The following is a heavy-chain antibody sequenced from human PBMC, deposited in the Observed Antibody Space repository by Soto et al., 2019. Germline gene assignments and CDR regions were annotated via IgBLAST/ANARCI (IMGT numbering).Heavy chain of an antibody. Sequence: GASVKVSCKASGGTFSSYAISWVRQAPGQGLEWMGGIIPIFGTANYAQKFQGRVTITADESTSTACMELSSLRSEDTAVYYCAREKYYDFWSGYGWFDPWGQGTLVTVSS. V-gene: IGHV1-69*13. J-gene: IGHJ5*02. D-gene: IGHD3-3*01. CDR3: AREKYYDFWSGYGWFDP. CDR2: IIPIFGTA. CDR1: GGTFSSYA.